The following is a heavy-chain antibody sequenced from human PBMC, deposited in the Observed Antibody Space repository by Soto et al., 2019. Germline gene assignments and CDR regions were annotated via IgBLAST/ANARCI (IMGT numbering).Heavy chain of an antibody. CDR2: ISGSTSTI. CDR1: GFTFRSYS. D-gene: IGHD1-1*01. V-gene: IGHV3-48*01. J-gene: IGHJ4*02. Sequence: EVQLVESGGGLAEPGGSLRLSCAASGFTFRSYSMHWVRQAPGKGLEWVSYISGSTSTIYYADSVKGRFTISRDNAKNALYLEINSLSADDMAVYYCESTRKGGNYCFDYWGQVTLVTVSS. CDR3: ESTRKGGNYCFDY.